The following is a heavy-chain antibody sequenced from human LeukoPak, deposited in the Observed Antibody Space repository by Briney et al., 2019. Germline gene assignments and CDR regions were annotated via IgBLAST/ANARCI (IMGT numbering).Heavy chain of an antibody. CDR2: ISGSDGTT. CDR3: AKGEGSYHGLDY. J-gene: IGHJ4*02. D-gene: IGHD1-26*01. V-gene: IGHV3-23*01. CDR1: GFTFCSYG. Sequence: RGTLRLSCAPSGFTFCSYGMSWGRHAPKGGLEWVSAISGSDGTTYYADSVKGRFTISRDNSKNTLYLQMNSLRAEDTAVYYCAKGEGSYHGLDYWGQGTLVTVSS.